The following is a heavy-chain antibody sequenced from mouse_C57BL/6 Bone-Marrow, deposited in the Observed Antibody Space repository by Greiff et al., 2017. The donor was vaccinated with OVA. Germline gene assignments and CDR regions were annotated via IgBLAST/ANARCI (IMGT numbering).Heavy chain of an antibody. CDR2: IDPENGDT. CDR1: GFNIKDDY. J-gene: IGHJ3*01. D-gene: IGHD1-1*01. V-gene: IGHV14-4*01. Sequence: EVQLQQSGAELVRPGASVKLSCTASGFNIKDDYMHWVKQRPEQGLEWIGWIDPENGDTEYASKFQGKATITADTSANTAYLQLSSLTSDDTAVYYCTLLLFAYWGQGTLVTVSA. CDR3: TLLLFAY.